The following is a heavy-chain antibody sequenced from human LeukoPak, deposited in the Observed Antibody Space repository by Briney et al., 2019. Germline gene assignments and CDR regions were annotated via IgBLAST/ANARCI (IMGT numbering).Heavy chain of an antibody. J-gene: IGHJ3*02. CDR1: GGSISSSSYY. CDR2: IYYSGST. Sequence: SETLSLTCTVSGGSISSSSYYWGWIRQHPGKVLVWIGYIYYSGSTYYNPSLKSRVTISVDTSKNQFSLKLSSVTAADTAVYYCARVPSNYDILTGVRPIAFDIWGQGTMVTVSS. V-gene: IGHV4-31*03. CDR3: ARVPSNYDILTGVRPIAFDI. D-gene: IGHD3-9*01.